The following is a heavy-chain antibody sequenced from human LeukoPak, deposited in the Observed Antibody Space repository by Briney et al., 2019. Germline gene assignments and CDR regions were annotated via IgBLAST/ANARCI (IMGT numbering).Heavy chain of an antibody. D-gene: IGHD3-10*01. CDR3: ARGPVYYYGSGSYPDY. J-gene: IGHJ4*02. CDR1: GYTFTSYY. V-gene: IGHV1-46*01. CDR2: INPSGGST. Sequence: PGASVTVSCKASGYTFTSYYMHWVRQAPGQGLEWMGIINPSGGSTSYAQKFQGRVTMTRDMSTSTVYMELSSLRSEDTAVYYCARGPVYYYGSGSYPDYWGQGTLVTVSS.